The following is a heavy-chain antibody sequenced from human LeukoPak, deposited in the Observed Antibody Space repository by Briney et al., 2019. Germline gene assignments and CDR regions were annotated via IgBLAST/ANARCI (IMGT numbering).Heavy chain of an antibody. D-gene: IGHD1-7*01. J-gene: IGHJ4*02. CDR2: ISSNGDAT. Sequence: GGSLRLSCAASGFTFSNYALPWVRQAPGKGLEYVSAISSNGDATFYANSVKGRFTISRDNSKNTLYLQMGGLRAEDMAVYYCVRVGNYREFDYWGQGTLVTVSS. CDR1: GFTFSNYA. V-gene: IGHV3-64*01. CDR3: VRVGNYREFDY.